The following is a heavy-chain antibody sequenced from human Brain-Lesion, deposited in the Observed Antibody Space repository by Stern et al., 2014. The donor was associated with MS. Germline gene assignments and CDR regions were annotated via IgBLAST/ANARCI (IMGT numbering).Heavy chain of an antibody. D-gene: IGHD3-3*02. CDR1: GGSVSSGGYF. Sequence: QLQLQESGPGLVKPLQTLSLTCTVSGGSVSSGGYFWNWIRQHPGKGLEWIGHVYYRGSIAYTPSLKSRVTISVDTSKNQFSLRLRSVTAADTAVYYCARNPALWYFDLWGRGTLAAVSS. CDR3: ARNPALWYFDL. J-gene: IGHJ2*01. CDR2: VYYRGSI. V-gene: IGHV4-31*03.